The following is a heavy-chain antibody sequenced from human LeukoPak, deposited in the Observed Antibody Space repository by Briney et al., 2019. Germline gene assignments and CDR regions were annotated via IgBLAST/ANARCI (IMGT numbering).Heavy chain of an antibody. CDR2: ISSSSSYI. CDR3: AKEASIAAAPFDY. V-gene: IGHV3-21*01. CDR1: GFTFSSYG. D-gene: IGHD6-13*01. Sequence: GGSLRLSCAASGFTFSSYGMNWVRQAPGKGLEWVSFISSSSSYINYADSVKGRFTISRDNSKNTLYLQMNSLRAEDTAVYYCAKEASIAAAPFDYWGQGTLVTVSS. J-gene: IGHJ4*02.